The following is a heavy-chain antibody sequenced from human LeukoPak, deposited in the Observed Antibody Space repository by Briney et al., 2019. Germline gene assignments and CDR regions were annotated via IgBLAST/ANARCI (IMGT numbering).Heavy chain of an antibody. Sequence: GGSLRLSCAASGFTFSSYGMHWVRQAPGKGLEWVAVIWYDGSNKYYADSVKGRFTISRDNSKNTLYLQMNSLRAEDTAVYHCARAGIAAAGIGVDYWGQGTLVTVSS. CDR1: GFTFSSYG. J-gene: IGHJ4*02. V-gene: IGHV3-33*01. CDR3: ARAGIAAAGIGVDY. CDR2: IWYDGSNK. D-gene: IGHD6-13*01.